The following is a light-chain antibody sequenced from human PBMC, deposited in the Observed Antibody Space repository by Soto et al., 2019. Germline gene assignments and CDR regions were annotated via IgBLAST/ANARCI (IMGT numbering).Light chain of an antibody. CDR2: DVS. CDR1: SSDVGGYNY. V-gene: IGLV2-14*01. J-gene: IGLJ1*01. Sequence: QSVLTQPASVSGSPGQSITISCTGTSSDVGGYNYVSWYQQHPGKAPKLMIYDVSNRPSGVSNRFSGSKSGNTASLTISGLQAEDEADYYCSSYTSSSTREVFGTGSQV. CDR3: SSYTSSSTREV.